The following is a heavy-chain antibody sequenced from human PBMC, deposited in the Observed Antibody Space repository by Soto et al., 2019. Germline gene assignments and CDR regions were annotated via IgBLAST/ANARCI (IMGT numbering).Heavy chain of an antibody. CDR1: GFTFSNAW. CDR3: TTYYYDSSGYPVDI. Sequence: PGGSLRLSCAASGFTFSNAWMNWVRQAPGKGLEWVGRIKSKTDGGTTDYAAPVKGRFTISRDDSKNTLYLQMNSLKTEDTAVYYCTTYYYDSSGYPVDISGQGTMVTVSS. J-gene: IGHJ3*02. V-gene: IGHV3-15*07. CDR2: IKSKTDGGTT. D-gene: IGHD3-22*01.